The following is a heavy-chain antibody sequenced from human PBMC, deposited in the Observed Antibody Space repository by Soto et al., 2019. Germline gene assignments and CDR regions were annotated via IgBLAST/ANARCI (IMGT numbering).Heavy chain of an antibody. J-gene: IGHJ6*02. D-gene: IGHD2-2*01. CDR3: ARSQVSSTSSAIDYYYDYGMEG. CDR2: IIPISDTT. V-gene: IGHV1-69*01. CDR1: GGTFSSYA. Sequence: QVQLVQSGAEVKKPGSSVKVSCKASGGTFSSYAISWVRQAPGQGLEWMGGIIPISDTTNYAQKFQGRVTITADESTSTADMELSSLRSEDTAVYDCARSQVSSTSSAIDYYYDYGMEGWGQGTAVTLS.